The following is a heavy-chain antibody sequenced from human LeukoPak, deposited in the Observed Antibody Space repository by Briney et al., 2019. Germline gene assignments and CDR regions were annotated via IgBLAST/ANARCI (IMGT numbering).Heavy chain of an antibody. Sequence: ASVKVSCKASGYTFSNYFIHWVRQAPGQRLEWMGWINAGNGNTKYSQEFQGRVTITRDTSASTAYMELSSLRSEDMAVYYCARERGYYYMDVWGKGTTVTVSS. V-gene: IGHV1-3*03. J-gene: IGHJ6*03. CDR3: ARERGYYYMDV. CDR2: INAGNGNT. CDR1: GYTFSNYF.